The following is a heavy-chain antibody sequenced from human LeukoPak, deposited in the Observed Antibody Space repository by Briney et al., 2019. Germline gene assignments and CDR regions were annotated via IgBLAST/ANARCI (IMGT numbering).Heavy chain of an antibody. V-gene: IGHV4-4*07. CDR3: ARDQGIAAALSY. J-gene: IGHJ4*02. CDR1: GGXISSYY. Sequence: SETLSLTCTVSGGXISSYYCSWIRQPAGKGLEWIGRIYTSGSTNYNPSLKSRVTMSVDTSKNQFSLKLSSVTAADTAVYYCARDQGIAAALSYWGQGTLVTVSS. D-gene: IGHD6-13*01. CDR2: IYTSGST.